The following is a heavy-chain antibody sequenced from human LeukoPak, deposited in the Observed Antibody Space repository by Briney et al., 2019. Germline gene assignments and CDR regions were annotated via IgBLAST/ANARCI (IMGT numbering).Heavy chain of an antibody. CDR3: AKQEDDIWSGDFCA. D-gene: IGHD3-3*01. J-gene: IGHJ5*02. Sequence: GGSLRLSSVVSGFTFSSYAMSWVRQAPGKGVESVSAISGSGLKTYSTDSVKGRSTISKDNSKNTVYLQMNRLRAEDTAGYYCAKQEDDIWSGDFCAWGEGTLVTVSS. CDR2: ISGSGLKT. CDR1: GFTFSSYA. V-gene: IGHV3-23*01.